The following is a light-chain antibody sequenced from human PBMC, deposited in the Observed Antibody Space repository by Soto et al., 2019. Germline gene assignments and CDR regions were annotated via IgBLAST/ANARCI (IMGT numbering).Light chain of an antibody. CDR1: QSVDRSY. Sequence: EIVLTQSPGTLSLSPGERATLSCRASQSVDRSYLAWYQQKPGQAPRLLMYGASSRATDIPDRFSGSGSGTDFTLTISRLEPEDVAMYYCQQYGSSPFTFGPGNKVDLK. CDR2: GAS. J-gene: IGKJ3*01. CDR3: QQYGSSPFT. V-gene: IGKV3-20*01.